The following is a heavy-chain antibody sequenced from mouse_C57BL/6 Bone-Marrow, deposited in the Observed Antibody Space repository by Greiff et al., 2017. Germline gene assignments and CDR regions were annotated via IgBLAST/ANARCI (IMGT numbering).Heavy chain of an antibody. CDR3: ARQGPLLFAY. V-gene: IGHV5-6*01. Sequence: EVQLQESGGDLVKPGGSLKLSCAASGFTFSSYGMSWVRQTPDKRLEWVATISSGGSYTYYPDSVKGRFTISRDNAKNTLYLQMSSLKSEDTAMYYCARQGPLLFAYWGQGTLVTVSA. CDR2: ISSGGSYT. CDR1: GFTFSSYG. J-gene: IGHJ3*01. D-gene: IGHD6-1*01.